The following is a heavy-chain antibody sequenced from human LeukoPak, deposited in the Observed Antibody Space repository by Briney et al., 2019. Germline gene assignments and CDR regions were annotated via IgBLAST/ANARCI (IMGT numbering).Heavy chain of an antibody. Sequence: GGSLRLSCAASEFTFSSYPMSWVRQAPGKGLEWVSTICNSGGSIYYADSVKGRFTISRDNSKNTLYLQMNSLRAVDTAVYYCHKYSAAGTDSWGQGTLVTVSS. V-gene: IGHV3-23*01. CDR3: HKYSAAGTDS. D-gene: IGHD3-10*01. J-gene: IGHJ4*02. CDR1: EFTFSSYP. CDR2: ICNSGGSI.